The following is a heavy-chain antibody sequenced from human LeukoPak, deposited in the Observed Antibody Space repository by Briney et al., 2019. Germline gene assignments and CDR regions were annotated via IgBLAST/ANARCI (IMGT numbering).Heavy chain of an antibody. D-gene: IGHD4-23*01. CDR2: FDPEDGET. CDR1: GYTLTELS. V-gene: IGHV1-24*01. Sequence: ASVKVSCKVSGYTLTELSMHWVRQAPGKGLEWMGGFDPEDGETIYAQKFQGRVTMTENTSTDTAYMELSSLRSEDTAVYYCAIRDYGGNSGYAFDIWGQGTMVTVSS. J-gene: IGHJ3*02. CDR3: AIRDYGGNSGYAFDI.